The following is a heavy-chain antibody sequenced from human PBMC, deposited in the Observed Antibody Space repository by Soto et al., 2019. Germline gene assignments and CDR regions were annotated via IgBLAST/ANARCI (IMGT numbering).Heavy chain of an antibody. CDR1: GGSFSGYY. Sequence: SETLSLTCAVYGGSFSGYYWSWIRQPPGKGLEWIGEINHSGSTNYNPSLKSRVTISVDTSKNQFSLKLSSVTAADTAVYYCARGLEIWFGELSVDYWGQGTLVTVSS. CDR2: INHSGST. J-gene: IGHJ4*02. CDR3: ARGLEIWFGELSVDY. D-gene: IGHD3-10*01. V-gene: IGHV4-34*01.